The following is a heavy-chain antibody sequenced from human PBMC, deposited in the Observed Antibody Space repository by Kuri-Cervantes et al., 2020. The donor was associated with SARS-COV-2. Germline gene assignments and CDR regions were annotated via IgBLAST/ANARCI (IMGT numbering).Heavy chain of an antibody. J-gene: IGHJ4*02. CDR3: AKHAMVRGVIITKAGGTDY. V-gene: IGHV3-23*01. D-gene: IGHD3-10*01. CDR1: GFTFSSYA. CDR2: ISGSGGST. Sequence: ETLSLTCAASGFTFSSYAMSWVRQAPGKGLEWVSAISGSGGSTYYADSVKGRFTISRDNSKNTLYLQMNSLRAEDTAVYYRAKHAMVRGVIITKAGGTDYWGQGTLVTVSS.